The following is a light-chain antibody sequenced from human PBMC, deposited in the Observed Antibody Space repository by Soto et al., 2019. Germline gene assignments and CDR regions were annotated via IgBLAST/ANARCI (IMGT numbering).Light chain of an antibody. CDR1: QSVSGSY. V-gene: IGKV3-20*01. CDR3: QQYGSSLWT. J-gene: IGKJ1*01. Sequence: EIVLTQSPGTLSLSPGERATLSCRASQSVSGSYLAWYQQKPGQAPRLLIYGASSRATGIPDRFSGSGSGTDFTLTISRLEPEDFAVYYCQQYGSSLWTFVQGTKVQMK. CDR2: GAS.